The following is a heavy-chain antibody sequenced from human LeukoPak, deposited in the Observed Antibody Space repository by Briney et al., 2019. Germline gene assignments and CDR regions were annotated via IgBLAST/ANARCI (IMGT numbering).Heavy chain of an antibody. D-gene: IGHD3-16*01. CDR3: TKSQIMIREYYFDY. V-gene: IGHV3-33*06. CDR2: IWYDGSNK. CDR1: GFTFRTYG. J-gene: IGHJ4*02. Sequence: PGGSLRLSCAASGFTFRTYGMHGVRQAPGKGLEWVAVIWYDGSNKYYADSVKGRFTISRDNSKNKLYLQMNSLRVEDTAVYYCTKSQIMIREYYFDYWGQGTLVTVSS.